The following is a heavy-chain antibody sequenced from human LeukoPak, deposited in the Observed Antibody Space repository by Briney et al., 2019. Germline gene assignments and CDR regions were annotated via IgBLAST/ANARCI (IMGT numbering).Heavy chain of an antibody. V-gene: IGHV1-8*03. CDR2: MNPNSGYT. CDR3: AGRLATVASYSLDS. D-gene: IGHD3-10*01. J-gene: IGHJ4*02. CDR1: GYTFTTYD. Sequence: ASVKVSCKASGYTFTTYDINWVRQATGQGLEWMGWMNPNSGYTGYAQKFQGRVTITRDTSISTAYMELSSLRSDDTAIYYCAGRLATVASYSLDSWGQGTLVTVSS.